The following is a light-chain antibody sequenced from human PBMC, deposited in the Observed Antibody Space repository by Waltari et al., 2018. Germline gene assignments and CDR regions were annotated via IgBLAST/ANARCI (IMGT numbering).Light chain of an antibody. CDR2: EVL. Sequence: QSALTQPASVSGSPGQSITISCNGTSSDVGFYNLVSWYQQPPDKAHKLRVYEVLERPSVVSNRLSGSKSGNTASMTISGIQAEDEADYCCCSYAGRNIWVFGGGTKLTVL. V-gene: IGLV2-23*02. CDR1: SSDVGFYNL. J-gene: IGLJ3*02. CDR3: CSYAGRNIWV.